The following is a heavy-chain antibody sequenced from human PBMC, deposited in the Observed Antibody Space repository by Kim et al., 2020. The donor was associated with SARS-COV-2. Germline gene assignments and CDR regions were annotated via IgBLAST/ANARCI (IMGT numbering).Heavy chain of an antibody. CDR3: ASPWAGMAGYYFDY. V-gene: IGHV3-7*01. CDR1: GFTFSSYW. D-gene: IGHD6-19*01. CDR2: IKQDGSEK. Sequence: GGSLRLSCAASGFTFSSYWMSWVRQAPGKGLEWVANIKQDGSEKYYVDSVKGRFTISRDNAKNSLYLQMNSLRAEDTAVYYCASPWAGMAGYYFDYWGQGTLVTVSS. J-gene: IGHJ4*02.